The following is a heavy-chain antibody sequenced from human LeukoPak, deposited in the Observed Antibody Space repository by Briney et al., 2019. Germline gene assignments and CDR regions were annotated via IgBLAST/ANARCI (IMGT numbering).Heavy chain of an antibody. Sequence: SVKVSCKASGGTFSSYAISWVRQAPGQGLEWMGGIIPIFGTANYAQKLQGRVTMTTDTSTSTAYMELRSLRSDDTAVYYCARGSTIFGVVISDAFDIWGQGTMVTVSS. D-gene: IGHD3-3*01. CDR2: IIPIFGTA. V-gene: IGHV1-69*05. J-gene: IGHJ3*02. CDR1: GGTFSSYA. CDR3: ARGSTIFGVVISDAFDI.